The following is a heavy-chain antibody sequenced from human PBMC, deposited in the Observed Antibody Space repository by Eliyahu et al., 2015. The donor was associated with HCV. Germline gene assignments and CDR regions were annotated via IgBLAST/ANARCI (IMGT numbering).Heavy chain of an antibody. Sequence: EVQLVESGGGLVQPGRSLRLSCAASGFTFDDYAMHWVRXAPGKGLGWVSGISWNSGSIGYADSVKGRFTISRDNAKNSLYLQMNSLRAEDTALYYCAKDMGDLGLDYGGNSLPESHPESDIWGQGTMVTVSS. J-gene: IGHJ3*02. CDR2: ISWNSGSI. CDR1: GFTFDDYA. V-gene: IGHV3-9*01. D-gene: IGHD4-23*01. CDR3: AKDMGDLGLDYGGNSLPESHPESDI.